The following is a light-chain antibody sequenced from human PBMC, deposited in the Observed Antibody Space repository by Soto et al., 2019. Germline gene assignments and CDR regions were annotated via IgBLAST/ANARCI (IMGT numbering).Light chain of an antibody. CDR2: DAS. Sequence: DIQMTQSPSSLSASIGDTVTITCRASQSISNYVNWYQQKPGEDPKFLIYDASNLQRGVPSRFSGSGSGTGFSLTISSLEPEDFALYYCQQSYSTPFTFGGGTTVEIK. CDR1: QSISNY. CDR3: QQSYSTPFT. J-gene: IGKJ4*01. V-gene: IGKV1-39*01.